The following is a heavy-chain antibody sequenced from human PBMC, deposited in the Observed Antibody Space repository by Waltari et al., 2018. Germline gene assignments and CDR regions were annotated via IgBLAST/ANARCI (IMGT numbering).Heavy chain of an antibody. Sequence: QVQLQESGPGLVKPSETLSLTCAVSGYSISSGYYWGWIRQPPGKGLEWIGSIYHSGSTYYNPALKSRVTISVDTSKNQFSLKLSSVTAADTAVYYCARRAVYGSGSYYNVGWAFDIWGQGTMVTVSS. CDR3: ARRAVYGSGSYYNVGWAFDI. CDR2: IYHSGST. D-gene: IGHD3-10*01. CDR1: GYSISSGYY. V-gene: IGHV4-38-2*01. J-gene: IGHJ3*02.